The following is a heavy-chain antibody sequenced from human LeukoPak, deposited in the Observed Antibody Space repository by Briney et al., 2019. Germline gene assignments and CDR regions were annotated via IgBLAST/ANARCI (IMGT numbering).Heavy chain of an antibody. Sequence: GGSLRLSCAASGFTVSSNYMSWVRQAPGKGLEWVSVIYTGGSTYYADSVKGRFTISRDNAKNTVSLHMNSLRPEDTAMYYCVRSFSGSREFWGQGVRVSVSS. CDR3: VRSFSGSREF. J-gene: IGHJ4*02. D-gene: IGHD3-10*01. CDR2: IYTGGST. CDR1: GFTVSSNY. V-gene: IGHV3-66*01.